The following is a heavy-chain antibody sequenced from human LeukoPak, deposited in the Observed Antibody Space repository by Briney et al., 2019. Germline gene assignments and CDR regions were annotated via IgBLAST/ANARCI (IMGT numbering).Heavy chain of an antibody. CDR2: VNWSGDSR. D-gene: IGHD3-10*01. Sequence: PGGSLRLSCVASGFTFDDYGMSWVRQAPGKGLEWVSGVNWSGDSRGYGESVKGRFTISRDNAKNSLDLQMHSLRGEDTALYYCVRVPRGPYYYYMDVWGKGTTVTVSS. CDR3: VRVPRGPYYYYMDV. CDR1: GFTFDDYG. V-gene: IGHV3-20*04. J-gene: IGHJ6*03.